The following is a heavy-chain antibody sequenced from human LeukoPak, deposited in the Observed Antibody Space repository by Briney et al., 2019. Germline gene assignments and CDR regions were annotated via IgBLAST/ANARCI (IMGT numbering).Heavy chain of an antibody. D-gene: IGHD1-14*01. Sequence: SETLSLTCTVSLDSTTSNFWSWVRQPPGKSLEWIGEIHRSGSPNYNPSLQSRVTISIDRSRNQIVLGLSSVTAADTAVYYCAREILGGFNPGAYWGQGTLVTVSS. CDR2: IHRSGSP. J-gene: IGHJ4*02. V-gene: IGHV4-4*02. CDR3: AREILGGFNPGAY. CDR1: LDSTTSNFW.